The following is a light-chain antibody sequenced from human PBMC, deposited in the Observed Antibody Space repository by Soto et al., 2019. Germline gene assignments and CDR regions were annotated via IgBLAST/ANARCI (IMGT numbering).Light chain of an antibody. CDR1: SSDVGGYNY. V-gene: IGLV2-8*01. CDR2: EIS. J-gene: IGLJ2*01. Sequence: QSALTQPPSASGSPGQSVTISCTGTSSDVGGYNYVSWYQQHPGKAAKIMISEISKRPSGVPDRFSGSKSGNTASLTVSGLQAYDEADYSSSLAGNNNLVFGGGTTLTVL. CDR3: SSLAGNNNLV.